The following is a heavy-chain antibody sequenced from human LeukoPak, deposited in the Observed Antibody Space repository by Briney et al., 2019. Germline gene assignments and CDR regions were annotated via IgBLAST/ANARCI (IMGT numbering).Heavy chain of an antibody. V-gene: IGHV1-24*01. Sequence: ASVKVSCKVSGDTLTEVSIHWVRQAPGEGLEWMGGFDPAEGGTSYAQKFQGRVTMTEDTSTDTAYMELSSLRSEDTAMYYCATALRADAFDLWGQGTMVTVSS. J-gene: IGHJ3*01. CDR2: FDPAEGGT. CDR1: GDTLTEVS. D-gene: IGHD5-12*01. CDR3: ATALRADAFDL.